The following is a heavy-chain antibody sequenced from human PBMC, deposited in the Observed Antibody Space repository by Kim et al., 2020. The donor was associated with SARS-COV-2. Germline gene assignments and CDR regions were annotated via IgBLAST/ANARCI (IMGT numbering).Heavy chain of an antibody. V-gene: IGHV3-48*02. CDR3: ATPGALYCSGDSCYLY. CDR2: ISSSSTTR. CDR1: GFTFSTSS. D-gene: IGHD2-15*01. Sequence: GGSLRLSCAASGFTFSTSSMNWVRQAPGKGLEWVSYISSSSTTRYYADSVKGRFTISRDNAKNSLYLQMNSLRDEDTAVYYCATPGALYCSGDSCYLYWGQGTLVTVSS. J-gene: IGHJ4*02.